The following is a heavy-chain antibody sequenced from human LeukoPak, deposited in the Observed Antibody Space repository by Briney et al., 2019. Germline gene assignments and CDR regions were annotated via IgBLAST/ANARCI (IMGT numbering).Heavy chain of an antibody. J-gene: IGHJ6*02. V-gene: IGHV3-74*01. Sequence: GGSLRLSCTASGFTFSSSWMHWVRQAPGKGLIWVSRISPDGSSTSNADSVQGRFTISRDNAKNTLYLKMNSLRAEDTAVYSCTRAMTRGYYYDMDVWGQGTTVTVSS. CDR3: TRAMTRGYYYDMDV. CDR2: ISPDGSST. D-gene: IGHD3-22*01. CDR1: GFTFSSSW.